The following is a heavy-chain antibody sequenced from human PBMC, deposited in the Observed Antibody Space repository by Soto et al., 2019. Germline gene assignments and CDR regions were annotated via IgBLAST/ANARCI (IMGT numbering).Heavy chain of an antibody. CDR2: IPYDRGNS. Sequence: QVHLVESGGGVVQPGRSLRLSCAASGFTFSSYGMYWVRQAPGRGLEWVAFIPYDRGNSYYADSVKGRFTISRDNSKNTLYLQINSLTAEDTAVYYCAKDREYSYGYADYWGQGALVTVSS. D-gene: IGHD5-18*01. V-gene: IGHV3-30*18. CDR1: GFTFSSYG. CDR3: AKDREYSYGYADY. J-gene: IGHJ4*02.